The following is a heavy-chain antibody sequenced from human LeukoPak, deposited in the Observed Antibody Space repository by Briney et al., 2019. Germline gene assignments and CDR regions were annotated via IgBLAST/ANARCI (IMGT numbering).Heavy chain of an antibody. D-gene: IGHD1-1*01. CDR1: RFTFSSYW. CDR2: IKQDGSQK. J-gene: IGHJ4*02. Sequence: GGSLRLSCAASRFTFSSYWMSWVRQAPGRGLEWVASIKQDGSQKYYVDSVKGRFTISRDNVQNSLYLQMNSLRAEDTAVYYCARLFRDVTTFDYWGQGTLVTVSS. CDR3: ARLFRDVTTFDY. V-gene: IGHV3-7*01.